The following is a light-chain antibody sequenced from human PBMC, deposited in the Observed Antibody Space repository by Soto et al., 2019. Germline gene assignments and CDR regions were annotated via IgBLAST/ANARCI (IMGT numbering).Light chain of an antibody. CDR3: SSYAARDSFVV. Sequence: QSALTQPRSVSGSPGQSVTISCTGTSSDVGMYNYVSWYQQHPGKAPKVIIYEVFRRPSGVPDRFSGSKSANTASLTVSGLQTEDEADYYCSSYAARDSFVVFGGGTKVTVL. V-gene: IGLV2-11*02. CDR2: EVF. CDR1: SSDVGMYNY. J-gene: IGLJ2*01.